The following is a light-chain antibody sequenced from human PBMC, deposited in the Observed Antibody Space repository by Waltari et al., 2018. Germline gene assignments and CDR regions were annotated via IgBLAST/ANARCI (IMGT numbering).Light chain of an antibody. Sequence: EIVMTQSPATLSLSPGERVTLSCWASQSVSSNLAWYQQKPGQAPRLLIYAASTRATGLPARFSGSGSGTEFTLTITSRQSEDFAVYCCQQYYSWPLTFGGGTKVEIK. V-gene: IGKV3-15*01. CDR2: AAS. CDR3: QQYYSWPLT. CDR1: QSVSSN. J-gene: IGKJ4*01.